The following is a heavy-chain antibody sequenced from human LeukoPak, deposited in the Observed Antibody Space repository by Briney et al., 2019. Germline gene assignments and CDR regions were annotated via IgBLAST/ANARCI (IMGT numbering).Heavy chain of an antibody. V-gene: IGHV3-23*01. CDR1: GFTFSSYA. Sequence: GGSLRLSCAASGFTFSSYAMSWVRQTPGKGLEWVSAISGSGGSTYYADSVKGRFTISRDNSKNTLYLQMNSLRAEDTAVYYCAKPARGYYYYGMDVWGQGTTVTVSS. CDR3: AKPARGYYYYGMDV. CDR2: ISGSGGST. J-gene: IGHJ6*02. D-gene: IGHD3-10*01.